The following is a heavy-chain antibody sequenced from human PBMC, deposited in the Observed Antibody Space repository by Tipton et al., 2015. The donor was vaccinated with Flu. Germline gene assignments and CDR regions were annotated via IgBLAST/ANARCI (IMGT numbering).Heavy chain of an antibody. CDR3: ARQSTLWYFDF. CDR1: GDSISSDYY. Sequence: TLSLTCAVSGDSISSDYYWGWIRQFPGKGLEWIGTVSRTGSTIYNPSLKSRVTISVDTSKNQFSLKLSSVTAADTAVYYCARQSTLWYFDFWGRGTLVTVSS. D-gene: IGHD5/OR15-5a*01. J-gene: IGHJ2*01. V-gene: IGHV4-38-2*01. CDR2: VSRTGST.